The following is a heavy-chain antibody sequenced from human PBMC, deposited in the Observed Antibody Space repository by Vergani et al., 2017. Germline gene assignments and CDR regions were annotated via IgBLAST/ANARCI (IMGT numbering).Heavy chain of an antibody. D-gene: IGHD6-13*01. J-gene: IGHJ6*02. CDR3: ARDFASGYSSSWYGDYYYYGMDV. CDR2: IWSKPYGGTT. CDR1: GFILGDYA. V-gene: IGHV3-49*04. Sequence: EVHLVESGGGLVQPGRSLRLSCSGSGFILGDYAMTWVRQAPGKGLEWVAFIWSKPYGGTTEYAASVKGRFTISRDDSKSIAYLQMSSLKAEDTAVYYCARDFASGYSSSWYGDYYYYGMDVWGQGTTVTVSS.